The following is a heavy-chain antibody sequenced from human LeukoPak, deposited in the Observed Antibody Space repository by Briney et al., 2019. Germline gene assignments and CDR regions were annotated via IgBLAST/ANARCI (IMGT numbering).Heavy chain of an antibody. J-gene: IGHJ3*02. V-gene: IGHV1-3*01. CDR3: ARDFSTGDAFDI. D-gene: IGHD3/OR15-3a*01. Sequence: ASVKVSCKAYRYTFASQTIHWVRQAPGQRLEWMGWINAGNANTKLSQKFQDRLTISRYTSASTAYMELNSLRSEDTAIYYCARDFSTGDAFDIWGQGTMVTVSS. CDR2: INAGNANT. CDR1: RYTFASQT.